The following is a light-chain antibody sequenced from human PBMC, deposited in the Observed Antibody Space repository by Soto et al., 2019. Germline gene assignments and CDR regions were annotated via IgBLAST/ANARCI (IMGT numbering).Light chain of an antibody. CDR2: DAS. CDR3: QQYSSSPCT. J-gene: IGKJ2*02. V-gene: IGKV3-20*01. Sequence: EIVLTQSPGTLSLSPGDRATLSCRASQSISRSNLAWYQQKPGQAPRLIIYDASSRGTGTPDRFSGSGSGKDFTLTISRLEPEDFAVYYCQQYSSSPCTFGQGTKLEIK. CDR1: QSISRSN.